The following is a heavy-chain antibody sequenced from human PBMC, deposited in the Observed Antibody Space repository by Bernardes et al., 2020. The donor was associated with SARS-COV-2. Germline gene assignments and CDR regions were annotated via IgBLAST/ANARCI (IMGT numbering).Heavy chain of an antibody. V-gene: IGHV3-33*01. Sequence: GSLRLSCKASGFTVSDYGMHWVRQAPGKGLEWVAVLWYGGSNKYYGDSVKGRFTTSRDKSKNTLYLQMNSLRAEDTAVYYCARGFHGSGSPLPNYYYYAMDVWGQGTTVTVSS. CDR2: LWYGGSNK. J-gene: IGHJ6*02. CDR3: ARGFHGSGSPLPNYYYYAMDV. CDR1: GFTVSDYG. D-gene: IGHD3-10*01.